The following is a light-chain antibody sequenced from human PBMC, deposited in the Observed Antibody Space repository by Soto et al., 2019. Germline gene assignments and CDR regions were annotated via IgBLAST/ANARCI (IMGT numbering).Light chain of an antibody. CDR2: HGN. J-gene: IGLJ2*01. V-gene: IGLV1-44*01. CDR3: AAWDDTLNGVV. CDR1: SSNIGSNP. Sequence: QSALTQPPSASGTPGQRVTISCSGSSSNIGSNPVNWYQQLPGAAPKLLIYHGNQRPSGVPDRFSGSKSGTSASLAIGGLQSEDEADYFCAAWDDTLNGVVFGGGTQLTVL.